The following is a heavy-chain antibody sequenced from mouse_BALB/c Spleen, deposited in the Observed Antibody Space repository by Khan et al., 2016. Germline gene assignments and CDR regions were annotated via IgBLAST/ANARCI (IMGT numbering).Heavy chain of an antibody. D-gene: IGHD1-2*01. CDR2: ISSGGSYS. V-gene: IGHV5-6*01. Sequence: EVELVESGGDLVKPGGSLKLSCAASEFTFSSYGMSWVRQTPDKRLEWVATISSGGSYSYYPDSVKGRFTISRDNAKNTLYLQMSSLKSEDTAMYYCASHGITTATFGYWGQGTLVTVSA. J-gene: IGHJ3*01. CDR3: ASHGITTATFGY. CDR1: EFTFSSYG.